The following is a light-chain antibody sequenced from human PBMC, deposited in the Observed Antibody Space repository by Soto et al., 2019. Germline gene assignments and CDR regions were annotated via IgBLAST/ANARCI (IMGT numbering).Light chain of an antibody. CDR1: QSVPRSY. J-gene: IGKJ5*01. CDR3: QQYGISIT. Sequence: IVLTQYPSTLSLSPGERATLSCRASQSVPRSYLAWYQQRPGQAPRLLIYGTSTRAAGIPDRFSGSGSGTDFTLTISRLEPEDFAVFYCQQYGISITFGQGTRLEIK. V-gene: IGKV3-20*01. CDR2: GTS.